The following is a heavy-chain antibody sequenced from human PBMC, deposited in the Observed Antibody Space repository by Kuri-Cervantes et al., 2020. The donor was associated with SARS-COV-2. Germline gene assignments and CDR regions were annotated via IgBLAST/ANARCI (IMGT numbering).Heavy chain of an antibody. CDR2: MNPNSGNT. D-gene: IGHD3-3*01. CDR3: ARDRGDITIFGVVLGYMDV. V-gene: IGHV1-8*03. J-gene: IGHJ6*03. Sequence: ASVKVSCKASGYTFTSYDINWVRQATGQGLEWMGWMNPNSGNTGYAQKFQARVTITRNTSISTAYMELSSLRSEDTAVYYCARDRGDITIFGVVLGYMDVWGKGTTVTVSS. CDR1: GYTFTSYD.